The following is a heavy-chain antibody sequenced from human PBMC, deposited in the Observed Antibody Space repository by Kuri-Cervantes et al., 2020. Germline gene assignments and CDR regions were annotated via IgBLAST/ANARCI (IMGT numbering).Heavy chain of an antibody. D-gene: IGHD3-22*01. CDR2: FDPEDGET. CDR3: ATGRGDYYDSSGSQERNFDY. J-gene: IGHJ4*02. Sequence: ASAKDSCKASGTIPSELSMHWVRHAPGKGLEWLGGFDPEDGETIYAQKFQGRVTMTEDTPTDTAYMELSSLRSEDTAVYYCATGRGDYYDSSGSQERNFDYWGQGTLVTVSS. CDR1: GTIPSELS. V-gene: IGHV1-24*01.